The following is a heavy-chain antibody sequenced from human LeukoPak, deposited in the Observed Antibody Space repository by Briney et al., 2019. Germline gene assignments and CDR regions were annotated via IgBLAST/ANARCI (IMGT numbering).Heavy chain of an antibody. CDR1: GFTFSSYG. D-gene: IGHD4-17*01. Sequence: GGSLRLSCAASGFTFSSYGMHWVCQAPGKGLEWVAVISYDGSNKYYADSVKGRFTISRDNSKNTLYLQMNSLRAEDTAVYYCAKDLNKRKYGDYVDYWGQGTLVTVSS. CDR2: ISYDGSNK. CDR3: AKDLNKRKYGDYVDY. V-gene: IGHV3-30*18. J-gene: IGHJ4*02.